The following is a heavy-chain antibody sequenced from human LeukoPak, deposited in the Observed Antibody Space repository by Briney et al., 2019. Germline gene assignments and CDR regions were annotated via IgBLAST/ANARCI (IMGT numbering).Heavy chain of an antibody. J-gene: IGHJ4*02. CDR1: GSTLSNYW. CDR3: ATMASNVFEY. Sequence: GGSLRLSCEASGSTLSNYWITWVRQAPGKGLEWVGNIKPDGREKYYMPSVKGRFTISRDSAKNSFYLQMNSLRAEDTAVYYCATMASNVFEYWGQGTLVTVSS. V-gene: IGHV3-7*03. CDR2: IKPDGREK. D-gene: IGHD5-24*01.